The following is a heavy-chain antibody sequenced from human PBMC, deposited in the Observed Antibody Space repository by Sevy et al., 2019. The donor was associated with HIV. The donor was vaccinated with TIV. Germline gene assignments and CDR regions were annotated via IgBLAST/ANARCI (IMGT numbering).Heavy chain of an antibody. V-gene: IGHV4-61*01. D-gene: IGHD3-22*01. CDR1: GGSVSSGSYY. J-gene: IGHJ4*02. CDR2: IYYSGGT. Sequence: SETLSLTCTVSGGSVSSGSYYWSWIRQPPGKGLEWIGYIYYSGGTNYNPSLKSRVTISVDTSKNQFSLKLSSVTAADTAVYYCARGPDYYDSSGNFDYWCQGTLVTVSS. CDR3: ARGPDYYDSSGNFDY.